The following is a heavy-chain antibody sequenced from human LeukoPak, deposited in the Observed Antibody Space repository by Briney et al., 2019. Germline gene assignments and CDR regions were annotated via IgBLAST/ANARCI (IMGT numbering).Heavy chain of an antibody. J-gene: IGHJ3*02. Sequence: GASVKVSCKSSGFTFTDEYIHWVRQAPGQGLEWMGWINPNSGGTNYAQKFQGRVTMTRDTSISTAYMELSRLRSDDTAVYYCARDTGDRDAFDIWGQGTMVTVSS. CDR2: INPNSGGT. D-gene: IGHD3-16*01. V-gene: IGHV1-2*02. CDR1: GFTFTDEY. CDR3: ARDTGDRDAFDI.